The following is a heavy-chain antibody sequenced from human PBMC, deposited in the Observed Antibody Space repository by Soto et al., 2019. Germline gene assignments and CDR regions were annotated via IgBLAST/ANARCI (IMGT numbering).Heavy chain of an antibody. CDR3: ARAHYGDYGYGMDV. J-gene: IGHJ6*02. Sequence: QLQLQESGSGLVKPSQTLSLTCAVSGGSISSGGYSWSWIRQPPGKGLEWIGYIDYSGYTYCNPPLKSRVTISVDRSKNQFSLKLSSVTAADTAVYYCARAHYGDYGYGMDVWCQGTTVTVSS. CDR1: GGSISSGGYS. D-gene: IGHD4-17*01. CDR2: IDYSGYT. V-gene: IGHV4-30-2*01.